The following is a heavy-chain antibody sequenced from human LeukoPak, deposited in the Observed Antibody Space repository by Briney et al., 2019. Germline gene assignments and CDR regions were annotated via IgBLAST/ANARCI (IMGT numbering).Heavy chain of an antibody. D-gene: IGHD3-10*02. CDR2: ISAYNGNT. Sequence: ASLKLSCKTSGYSFTVHYLHWLRQAPGQGLEWMGWISAYNGNTNYAQKLQGRVTITTDTSTSTAYMELRSLRSDDTAVYYCASSGLRSDFDYWGQGTLVTVSS. CDR1: GYSFTVHY. CDR3: ASSGLRSDFDY. J-gene: IGHJ4*02. V-gene: IGHV1-18*04.